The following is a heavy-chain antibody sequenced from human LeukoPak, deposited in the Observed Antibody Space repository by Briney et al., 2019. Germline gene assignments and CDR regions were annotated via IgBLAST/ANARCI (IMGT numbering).Heavy chain of an antibody. Sequence: PGGSLRLSCAASGFTFSSYGMHWVRQAPGKGLEWVAFIRYDGSNKYYADSVKGRFTISRDNSKNTLYLQMNSLRAEDTAVYYCAKDRPPVGRWGQGTLVTVSS. CDR1: GFTFSSYG. CDR2: IRYDGSNK. V-gene: IGHV3-30*02. D-gene: IGHD4-23*01. CDR3: AKDRPPVGR. J-gene: IGHJ4*02.